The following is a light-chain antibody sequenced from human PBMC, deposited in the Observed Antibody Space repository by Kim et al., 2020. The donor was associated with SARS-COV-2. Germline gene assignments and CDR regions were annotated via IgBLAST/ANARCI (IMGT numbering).Light chain of an antibody. CDR3: SSYTSSKTWV. J-gene: IGLJ3*02. Sequence: GHGFTISCTGGNSNIGVDNDVSWYQQHPGKAPKLIIYDVTKRPSGVSDRFSGSKSGNTASLIISGLQADDEADYYCSSYTSSKTWVFGGGTQLTVL. CDR2: DVT. CDR1: NSNIGVDND. V-gene: IGLV2-14*03.